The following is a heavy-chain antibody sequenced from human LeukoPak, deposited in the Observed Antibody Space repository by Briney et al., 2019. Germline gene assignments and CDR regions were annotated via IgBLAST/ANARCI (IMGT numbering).Heavy chain of an antibody. J-gene: IGHJ4*02. CDR1: GGSFSGYF. V-gene: IGHV4-34*01. D-gene: IGHD4-11*01. CDR3: ARYYSNYLFDY. CDR2: INHSGST. Sequence: SETLPLTCAVYGGSFSGYFWNWIRRPPGKGLEWIGEINHSGSTNYNPSLKSRVTISVDTSKNQFSLKLSSVTAADTAVYYCARYYSNYLFDYWGQGTLVTVSS.